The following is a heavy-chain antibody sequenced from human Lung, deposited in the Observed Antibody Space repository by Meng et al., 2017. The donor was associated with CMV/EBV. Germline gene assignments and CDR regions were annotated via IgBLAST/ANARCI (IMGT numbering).Heavy chain of an antibody. CDR1: GFTFSSYW. CDR2: INSDGSST. CDR3: ARVPSYCGGDCYDAGKQPLDY. D-gene: IGHD2-21*01. V-gene: IGHV3-74*01. J-gene: IGHJ4*02. Sequence: GESLKISCAASGFTFSSYWMHWVRQAPGKGLVWVSRINSDGSSTSYADSVKGRFTISRDNAKNTLYLQMNSLRAEDTAVYYCARVPSYCGGDCYDAGKQPLDYWGQRTLVTFSS.